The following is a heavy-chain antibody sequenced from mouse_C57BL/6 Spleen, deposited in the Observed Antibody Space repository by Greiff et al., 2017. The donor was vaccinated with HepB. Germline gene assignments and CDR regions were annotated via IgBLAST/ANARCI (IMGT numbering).Heavy chain of an antibody. V-gene: IGHV3-6*01. D-gene: IGHD4-1*01. Sequence: ESGPGLVKPSQSLSLTCSVTGYSITSGYYWNWIRQFPGNKLEWMGYISYDGSNNYNPSLKNRISITRDTSKNQFFLKLNSVTTEDTATYYCARGYWEEYFDYWGQGTTLTVSS. CDR3: ARGYWEEYFDY. J-gene: IGHJ2*01. CDR2: ISYDGSN. CDR1: GYSITSGYY.